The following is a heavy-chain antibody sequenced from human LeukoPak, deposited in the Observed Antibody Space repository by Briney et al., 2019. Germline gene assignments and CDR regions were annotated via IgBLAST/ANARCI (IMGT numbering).Heavy chain of an antibody. J-gene: IGHJ4*02. V-gene: IGHV3-30-3*01. Sequence: PGGSLRLSCAASGFTFSSYAMHWVRQAPGKGLEWVAVISYDGSNKYYADSVKGRFTISRDNSKNTLYLQMNSLRAEDTAVYYCARAPDYGGNPDYWGQGTLVTVSS. CDR1: GFTFSSYA. CDR3: ARAPDYGGNPDY. D-gene: IGHD4-23*01. CDR2: ISYDGSNK.